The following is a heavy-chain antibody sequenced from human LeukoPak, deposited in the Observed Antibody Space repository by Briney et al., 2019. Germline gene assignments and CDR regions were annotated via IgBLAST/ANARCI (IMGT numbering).Heavy chain of an antibody. V-gene: IGHV4-61*02. CDR2: IYTSGST. CDR3: ARSDTYYFDNSDYRRGYYFDY. CDR1: GGSISSSNYY. J-gene: IGHJ4*02. Sequence: NPSETLSLTCTVSGGSISSSNYYWTWIRQPAGKGLEWIGRIYTSGSTNYNPSLKSRVTMSVDTSKNHFSLNLSSVTAADTAVYYCARSDTYYFDNSDYRRGYYFDYWGQGTLVTVSS. D-gene: IGHD3-22*01.